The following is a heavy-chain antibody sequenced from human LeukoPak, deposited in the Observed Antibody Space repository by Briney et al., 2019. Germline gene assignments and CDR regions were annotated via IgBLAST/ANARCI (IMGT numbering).Heavy chain of an antibody. Sequence: GGSLRLSCAASGFTVSSNYMSWVRQAPGKGLEWVSVIYSGGSTYYADSVKGRFTISRDNSKNTLYLQMNSLRAEDTAVYYCAREEVGTAMAYYYYYGMDVWGQGPRSPSP. J-gene: IGHJ6*02. V-gene: IGHV3-66*01. D-gene: IGHD5-18*01. CDR1: GFTVSSNY. CDR2: IYSGGST. CDR3: AREEVGTAMAYYYYYGMDV.